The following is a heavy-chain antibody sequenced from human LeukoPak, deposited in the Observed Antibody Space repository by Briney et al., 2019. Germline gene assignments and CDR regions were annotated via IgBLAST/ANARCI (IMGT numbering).Heavy chain of an antibody. D-gene: IGHD2-2*01. V-gene: IGHV3-23*01. CDR3: ARKYCSSTSCYGASYNWFDP. CDR2: ISGRGGST. CDR1: GFTFSSCA. J-gene: IGHJ5*02. Sequence: GGSLRPSCAASGFTFSSCAMSWVRQAPGKGLEWVSAISGRGGSTYYADSVKGRFTIFRDNSKNTLYLQMNSLRAEDTAVYYCARKYCSSTSCYGASYNWFDPWGQGTLVTVSS.